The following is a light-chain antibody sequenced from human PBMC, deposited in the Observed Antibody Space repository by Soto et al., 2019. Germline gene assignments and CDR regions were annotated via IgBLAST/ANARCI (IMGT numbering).Light chain of an antibody. CDR1: QSVGGN. V-gene: IGKV3-20*01. Sequence: IVLTQSPGSLSLSPGDRATLSCRASQSVGGNVAWYQQIPGRPPKLLIFGASSTATGIADTFSGSGSGTNFTITISRMEPADFALYYCQHYGAARITLGRGTKLEIK. J-gene: IGKJ5*01. CDR2: GAS. CDR3: QHYGAARIT.